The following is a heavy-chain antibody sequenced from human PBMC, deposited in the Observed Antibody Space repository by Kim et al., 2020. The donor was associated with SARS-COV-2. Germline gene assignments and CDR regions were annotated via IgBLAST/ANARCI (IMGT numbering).Heavy chain of an antibody. CDR3: ARSYYDILTGSDWFDP. V-gene: IGHV4-31*02. Sequence: LTGRVTISVDTSKNQFSLKLGSVTAADTAVYYCARSYYDILTGSDWFDPWGQGTLVTVSS. D-gene: IGHD3-9*01. J-gene: IGHJ5*02.